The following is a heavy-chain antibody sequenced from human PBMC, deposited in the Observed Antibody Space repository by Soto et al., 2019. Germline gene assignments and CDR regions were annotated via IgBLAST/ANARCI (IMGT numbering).Heavy chain of an antibody. V-gene: IGHV4-30-4*01. J-gene: IGHJ6*02. Sequence: PSETLSLTCTVSGGSISSGDYYWSWIRQPPGKGLEWIGYIYYSGSTYYNPSLKSRVTISVDTSKNQFSLKLSSVTAADTAVYYYARVLSSSWTGYYYYGMDVWGQGTTVTVSS. D-gene: IGHD6-13*01. CDR2: IYYSGST. CDR3: ARVLSSSWTGYYYYGMDV. CDR1: GGSISSGDYY.